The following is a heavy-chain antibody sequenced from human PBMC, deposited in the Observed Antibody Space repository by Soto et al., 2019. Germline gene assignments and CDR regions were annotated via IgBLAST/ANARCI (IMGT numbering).Heavy chain of an antibody. CDR3: IRNGHYCLEY. CDR2: ILDSGVT. V-gene: IGHV4-4*02. J-gene: IGHJ4*01. CDR1: GGSISSDTW. D-gene: IGHD2-8*01. Sequence: QLQLQESGPGPVKPSETLSLTCGVSGGSISSDTWWSWVRQPPGKGLEWIGEILDSGVTHYNPSLKRRVTISVDKSKDHVSLKVNSVTAADTAVYYCIRNGHYCLEYWGQGTLVTVAS.